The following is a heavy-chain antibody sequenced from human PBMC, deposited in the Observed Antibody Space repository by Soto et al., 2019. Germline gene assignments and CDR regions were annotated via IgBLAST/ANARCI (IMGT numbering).Heavy chain of an antibody. CDR2: LSSDGISE. V-gene: IGHV3-33*01. CDR3: ARNFAPQGQYNFDY. J-gene: IGHJ4*02. D-gene: IGHD5-18*01. Sequence: QLQLVESGGGVVQPGGSLRLSCAASGFTITYYGMHWVRQAPGKGLGWVAALSSDGISEYYADSVKGRFSVSRDNIKNSMFLQISSLKGEDTAVYFCARNFAPQGQYNFDYWGQGTLVTVSS. CDR1: GFTITYYG.